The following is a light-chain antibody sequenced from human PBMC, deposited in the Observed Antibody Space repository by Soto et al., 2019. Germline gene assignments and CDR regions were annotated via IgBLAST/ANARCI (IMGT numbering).Light chain of an antibody. V-gene: IGKV3-11*01. CDR3: QQRTNWPPAIT. CDR2: GAS. J-gene: IGKJ5*01. CDR1: QSVSSY. Sequence: EIVLTQSPATLFLSPGDRATLSCRASQSVSSYLAWYQHKPGQAPRLLIYGASNRATGIPARFSGSGSGTYFTLTISSLEPEDFAVYYCQQRTNWPPAITFGQGTRLEIK.